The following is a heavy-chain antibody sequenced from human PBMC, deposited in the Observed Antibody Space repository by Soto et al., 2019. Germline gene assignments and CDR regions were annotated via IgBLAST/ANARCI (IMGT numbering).Heavy chain of an antibody. D-gene: IGHD3-9*01. CDR3: ARVLDILTYYYYYMDV. V-gene: IGHV1-8*01. J-gene: IGHJ6*03. CDR2: MNPNSGNT. Sequence: ASVKVSCKASGYTFTSYDINWVRQATGQGLEWMGWMNPNSGNTGYAQKFQGRVTMTRNTSISTAYMELSSLRSEDTAVYYCARVLDILTYYYYYMDVWGKGTTVTVSS. CDR1: GYTFTSYD.